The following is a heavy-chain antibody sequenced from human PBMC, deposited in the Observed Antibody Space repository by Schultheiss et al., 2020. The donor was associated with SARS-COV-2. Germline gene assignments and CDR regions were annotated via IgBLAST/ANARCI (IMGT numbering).Heavy chain of an antibody. CDR2: ISSSGSTI. J-gene: IGHJ6*02. Sequence: GGSLRLSCAASGFSFSSYAMNWVRQAPGKGLEWVSYISSSGSTIYYADSVKGRFTISRDNAKNSLSLQMNSLRAEDTALYHCVRVTTTIGYGMDVWGQGTTVTVSS. CDR3: VRVTTTIGYGMDV. V-gene: IGHV3-48*04. CDR1: GFSFSSYA. D-gene: IGHD3-22*01.